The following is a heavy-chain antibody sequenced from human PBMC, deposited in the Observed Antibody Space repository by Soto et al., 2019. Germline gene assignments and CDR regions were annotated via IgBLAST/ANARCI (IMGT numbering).Heavy chain of an antibody. CDR2: ISGSGGST. V-gene: IGHV3-23*01. Sequence: GALRLSCAASGFTFSSYAMSWVRQAPGKGLEWVSAISGSGGSTYYADSVKGRFTISRDNSKNTLYLQMNSLRAEDTAVYYCAKPFLKYSSSSGEFDYWGQGTLVTVSS. D-gene: IGHD6-6*01. J-gene: IGHJ4*02. CDR1: GFTFSSYA. CDR3: AKPFLKYSSSSGEFDY.